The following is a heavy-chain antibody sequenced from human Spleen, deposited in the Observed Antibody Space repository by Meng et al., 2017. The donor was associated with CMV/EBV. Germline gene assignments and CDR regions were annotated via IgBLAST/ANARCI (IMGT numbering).Heavy chain of an antibody. J-gene: IGHJ6*02. V-gene: IGHV3-20*04. CDR1: GFNFDDSG. Sequence: GGSLRLSCAASGFNFDDSGMSWVRQAPGKGLEWVSGINWNGDSSGYADSVRGRFTISRDNAKKSLYLQMNSLRAEDTALYYCARTYSSGYYFENGMDVWGQGTTVTVSS. CDR3: ARTYSSGYYFENGMDV. CDR2: INWNGDSS. D-gene: IGHD3-22*01.